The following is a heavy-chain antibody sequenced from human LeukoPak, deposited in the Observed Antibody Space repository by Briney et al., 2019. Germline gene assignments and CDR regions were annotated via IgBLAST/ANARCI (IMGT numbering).Heavy chain of an antibody. CDR1: GFIFSHHG. J-gene: IGHJ4*01. V-gene: IGHV3-33*01. CDR2: IWSDGTNR. D-gene: IGHD4-11*01. Sequence: PGGSLRLSCAASGFIFSHHGMHWVRQAPGKGLEWVAVIWSDGTNRFYGGSVKGRFTISRDNPQNAVFLQMNSLRVEDTAMYYCARDAQRGFDYSNSLKYWGHGALVTVSS. CDR3: ARDAQRGFDYSNSLKY.